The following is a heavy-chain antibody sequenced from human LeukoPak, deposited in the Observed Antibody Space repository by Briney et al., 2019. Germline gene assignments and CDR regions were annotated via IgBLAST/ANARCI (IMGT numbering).Heavy chain of an antibody. D-gene: IGHD5-18*01. CDR3: ARDLNGYSYGPYDAFDI. Sequence: SETLSLTCTVSGGSISSYYWSWIRQPPGKGLEWIGYIYYSGSTNYNPSLKCRVTISVDTSKNQFSLKLSSVTAADTAVYYCARDLNGYSYGPYDAFDIWGQGTMVTVSS. CDR2: IYYSGST. V-gene: IGHV4-59*01. J-gene: IGHJ3*02. CDR1: GGSISSYY.